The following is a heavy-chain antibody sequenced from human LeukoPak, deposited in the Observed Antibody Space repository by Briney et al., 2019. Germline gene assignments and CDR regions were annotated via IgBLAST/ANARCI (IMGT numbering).Heavy chain of an antibody. CDR2: IYTSGTT. CDR1: GGSFSGYY. J-gene: IGHJ6*03. V-gene: IGHV4-4*07. Sequence: KPSETLSLTCAVYGGSFSGYYWSWIRQPAGKGLEWIGRIYTSGTTNYNPSLKSRVTMSVDTSKNQFSLKLSSVTAADTAVYYCAREVASPSYYYYHYMDVWGKGTTVTISS. CDR3: AREVASPSYYYYHYMDV. D-gene: IGHD5-12*01.